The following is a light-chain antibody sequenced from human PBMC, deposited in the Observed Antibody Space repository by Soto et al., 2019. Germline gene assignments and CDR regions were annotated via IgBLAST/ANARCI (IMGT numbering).Light chain of an antibody. CDR1: QSVSSNF. J-gene: IGKJ1*01. Sequence: IVLTQSPGTLSLSPGERGTLSCRASQSVSSNFLAWYQQKPGQAPRHLIFDASTRATGIPDRFTGRGSGTDFTLTISRLEPEDFAVYYCQFYGDPPKTFGQGTKVEIK. V-gene: IGKV3-20*01. CDR2: DAS. CDR3: QFYGDPPKT.